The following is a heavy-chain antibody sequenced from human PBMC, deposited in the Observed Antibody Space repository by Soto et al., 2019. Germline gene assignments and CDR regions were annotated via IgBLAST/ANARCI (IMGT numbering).Heavy chain of an antibody. CDR2: ISGSGGST. CDR3: AKDLYDFWSGYFPQNYYYYGMDV. V-gene: IGHV3-23*01. J-gene: IGHJ6*02. CDR1: GFTFSSYA. Sequence: EVQLLESGGGLVQPGGSLRLSCAASGFTFSSYAMSWVRQAPGKGLEWVSAISGSGGSTYYADSVKGRFTISRDNSKNTLYVQMNSLRAEDTAVYYCAKDLYDFWSGYFPQNYYYYGMDVWGQGTTVTVSS. D-gene: IGHD3-3*01.